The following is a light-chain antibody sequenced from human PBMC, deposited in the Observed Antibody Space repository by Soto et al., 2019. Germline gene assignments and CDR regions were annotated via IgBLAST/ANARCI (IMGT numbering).Light chain of an antibody. Sequence: QSVLTQPASVSGSPGQSITISCTGTSSDVGSYNLVSWYQQHPVKAPKLMIYEVSKRPSGVSNRFSGSKSGNTASLTISGLQAEDEADYYCCSYAGSSTPLIFGTGTKLTVL. J-gene: IGLJ1*01. V-gene: IGLV2-23*02. CDR1: SSDVGSYNL. CDR2: EVS. CDR3: CSYAGSSTPLI.